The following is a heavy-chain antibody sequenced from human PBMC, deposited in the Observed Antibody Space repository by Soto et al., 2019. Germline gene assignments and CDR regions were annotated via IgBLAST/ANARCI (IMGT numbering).Heavy chain of an antibody. CDR3: AHRVLRTVFGLVTTTAIYFDF. V-gene: IGHV2-5*02. D-gene: IGHD3-3*01. Sequence: QITLNESGPTQVKPRQTLTLTCTFSGFSLTTSGVGVGWIRQSPGKAPEWLALIYWDDDKRYRPSLKSRLTNTKDTSKNQGVLTMADLDPADTATYYCAHRVLRTVFGLVTTTAIYFDFWGQGTPGAVSS. J-gene: IGHJ4*02. CDR1: GFSLTTSGVG. CDR2: IYWDDDK.